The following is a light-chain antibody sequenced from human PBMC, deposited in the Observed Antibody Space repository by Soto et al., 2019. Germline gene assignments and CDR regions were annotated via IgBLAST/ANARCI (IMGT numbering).Light chain of an antibody. CDR3: QQRSNSYT. CDR1: QSVSIY. CDR2: DAS. Sequence: EIVLTQSPATLSLSPGERATLSCRASQSVSIYLAWYQQKPGQAPRLLIYDASNRATGIPARFSGSGSGTDFTLTISSLEPEDFAVYYWQQRSNSYTFGQGTKLEIK. V-gene: IGKV3-11*01. J-gene: IGKJ2*01.